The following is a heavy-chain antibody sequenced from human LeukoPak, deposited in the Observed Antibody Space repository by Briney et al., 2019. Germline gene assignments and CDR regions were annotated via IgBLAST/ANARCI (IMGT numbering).Heavy chain of an antibody. V-gene: IGHV1-24*01. CDR3: ATEDYYDQLHYFDY. J-gene: IGHJ4*02. CDR1: GYTLTELS. D-gene: IGHD3-22*01. CDR2: FDPEDGET. Sequence: ASVKVSCKVSGYTLTELSMHWVRQAPGKGLEWMGGFDPEDGETIYAQKFQGRVTMTEDTSTDTAYMELSGLRSEDTAVYYCATEDYYDQLHYFDYWGQGTLVTVSS.